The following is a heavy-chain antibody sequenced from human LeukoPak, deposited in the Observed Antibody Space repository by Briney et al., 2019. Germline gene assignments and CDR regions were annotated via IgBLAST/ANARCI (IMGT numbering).Heavy chain of an antibody. CDR1: GFTFSSYE. J-gene: IGHJ4*02. D-gene: IGHD5-12*01. Sequence: GGSLRLSCAASGFTFSSYEMNWVRQAPGKGLEWVSSISASGGSTYYADSVKGRFTISRDTSKNTLYLQINSLRAEDTAVYYCAPLAATTDYWGQGTLVTVSS. CDR2: ISASGGST. V-gene: IGHV3-23*01. CDR3: APLAATTDY.